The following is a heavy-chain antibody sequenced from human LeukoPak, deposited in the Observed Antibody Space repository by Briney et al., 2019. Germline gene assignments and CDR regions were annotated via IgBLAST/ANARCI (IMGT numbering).Heavy chain of an antibody. J-gene: IGHJ4*02. CDR3: AKLHRVTPFDY. D-gene: IGHD2-21*02. CDR1: GFIFSNYA. Sequence: GGSLRLSCAASGFIFSNYAMSWVRQAPGKGLEWVSSVSGSGVNTYYADSVKGRFTISRDNSKKKLFLQMNSLRAEDTAVYYCAKLHRVTPFDYWGQGTLVTVSS. CDR2: VSGSGVNT. V-gene: IGHV3-23*01.